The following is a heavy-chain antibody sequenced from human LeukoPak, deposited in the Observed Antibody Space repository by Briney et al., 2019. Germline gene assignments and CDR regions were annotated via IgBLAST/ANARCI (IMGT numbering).Heavy chain of an antibody. D-gene: IGHD1-1*01. Sequence: GGSLRLSCAASGFTFSSYSMNWVRQAPGKGLEWVSYISSSSSIYYADSVKGRFTISRDNAKNSLYLQMNSLRAEDTAVYYCARGGRQVGYWGQGTLVTVSS. CDR1: GFTFSSYS. V-gene: IGHV3-48*01. CDR3: ARGGRQVGY. CDR2: ISSSSSI. J-gene: IGHJ4*02.